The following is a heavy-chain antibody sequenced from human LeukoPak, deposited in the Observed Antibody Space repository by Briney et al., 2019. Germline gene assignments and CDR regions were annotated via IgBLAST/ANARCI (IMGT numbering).Heavy chain of an antibody. J-gene: IGHJ5*01. Sequence: GGSLRLSCAASGFTVSSNYMNWVRQAPGKGLEWVSFIGTSSGAIYYADSVKGRFTISRDNAKKSLYLQMNSLRDEDTAVYYCARNLDSWGQGALVTVSS. CDR1: GFTVSSNY. CDR2: IGTSSGAI. V-gene: IGHV3-48*02. CDR3: ARNLDS.